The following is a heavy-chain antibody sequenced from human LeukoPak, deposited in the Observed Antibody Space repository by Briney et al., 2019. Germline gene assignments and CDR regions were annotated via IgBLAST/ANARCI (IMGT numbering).Heavy chain of an antibody. D-gene: IGHD3-10*01. J-gene: IGHJ5*02. V-gene: IGHV4-39*07. CDR2: IYYSGST. CDR1: GGSISSSSYY. Sequence: SETLSLTCTVSGGSISSSSYYWGWIRQPPGKGLEWIGSIYYSGSTYYNPSLKSRVTISVDTSKNQFSLKLSSVTAADTAVYYCARRRGLTMVRGGSSWFDPWGQGTLVTVSS. CDR3: ARRRGLTMVRGGSSWFDP.